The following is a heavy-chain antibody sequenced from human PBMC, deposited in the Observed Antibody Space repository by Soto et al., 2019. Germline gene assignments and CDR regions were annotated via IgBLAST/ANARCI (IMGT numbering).Heavy chain of an antibody. D-gene: IGHD5-18*01. CDR2: IDSDGTST. J-gene: IGHJ5*02. CDR3: ARVGGYTGFDT. CDR1: GFTFSSYW. Sequence: GGSLRLACAGSGFTFSSYWMHWVRQVPGRGLLWVSRIDSDGTSTNYADSVKGRFTIARDNAKNTLYLQMNSLRAEDTGVYYCARVGGYTGFDTWGQGTLVPVSS. V-gene: IGHV3-74*01.